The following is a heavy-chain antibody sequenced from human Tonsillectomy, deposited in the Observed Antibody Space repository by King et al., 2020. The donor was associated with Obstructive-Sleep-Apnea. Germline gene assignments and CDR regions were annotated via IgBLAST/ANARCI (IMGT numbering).Heavy chain of an antibody. V-gene: IGHV1-18*04. CDR1: GYTFTSYG. CDR3: ARVQVLLWFGELSSEHYYYYGMDV. CDR2: ISVYNGNT. D-gene: IGHD3-10*01. J-gene: IGHJ6*02. Sequence: VQLVESGAEVKKPGASVKVSCKASGYTFTSYGFSWVRQAPGQGLEWMGWISVYNGNTNYAQKLQGRVTMTSDTSTSTAYMELRSLRSDDTAVYYCARVQVLLWFGELSSEHYYYYGMDVWGQGTTVTVSS.